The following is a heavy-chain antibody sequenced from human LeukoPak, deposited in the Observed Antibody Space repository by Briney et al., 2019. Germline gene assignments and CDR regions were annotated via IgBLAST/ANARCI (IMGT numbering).Heavy chain of an antibody. D-gene: IGHD3-16*01. V-gene: IGHV3-7*02. CDR3: AKNGGPHGMDV. Sequence: GGSLRLSCAASGFTFSGIWMSWVRQAPGKGLEWVANIKHDGSETNYVDSVKGRFSISRDNAKNSLHLQMNSLRVEDTAVYYCAKNGGPHGMDVWGLGTTVTDSS. J-gene: IGHJ6*02. CDR2: IKHDGSET. CDR1: GFTFSGIW.